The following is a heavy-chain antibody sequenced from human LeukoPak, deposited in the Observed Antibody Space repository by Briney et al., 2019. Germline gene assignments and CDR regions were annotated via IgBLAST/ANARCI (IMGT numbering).Heavy chain of an antibody. J-gene: IGHJ4*02. CDR3: AIYSGSHSGSYFDY. Sequence: PGGSLRLSCAASGFTFSSYAMSGAREDPGKGLEWVSANSGSGGSTYYADSVKGRFTISRDNSKHTLYLQMNSLRAEDTAVYYCAIYSGSHSGSYFDYWGQGTLVTVSS. CDR2: NSGSGGST. D-gene: IGHD1-26*01. V-gene: IGHV3-23*01. CDR1: GFTFSSYA.